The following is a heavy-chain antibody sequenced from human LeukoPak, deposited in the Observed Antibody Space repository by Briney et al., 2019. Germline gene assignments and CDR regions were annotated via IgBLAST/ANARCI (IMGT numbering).Heavy chain of an antibody. CDR2: ISGSSDST. CDR3: AKDRSYSYGGIDY. Sequence: GSLRLSCAASGFTFSNYAMNWVRQAPGKGLEWVSAISGSSDSTYYVDSVKGQFTISRDNPKNTLYLQMNSLRAEDTAVYYCAKDRSYSYGGIDYWGQGTLVTVSS. D-gene: IGHD5-18*01. CDR1: GFTFSNYA. V-gene: IGHV3-23*01. J-gene: IGHJ4*02.